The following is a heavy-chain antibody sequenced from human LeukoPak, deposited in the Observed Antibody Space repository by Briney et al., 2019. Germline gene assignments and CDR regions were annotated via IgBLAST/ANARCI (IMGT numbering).Heavy chain of an antibody. J-gene: IGHJ4*02. CDR3: ASKTYYYGSGSYYRY. CDR1: GGSFSGYY. D-gene: IGHD3-10*01. Sequence: PSETLSLTCAVCGGSFSGYYWSWIRQPPGKGLEWIGEINHSGSTNYNPSLKSRVTISVDTSKNQFSLKLSSVTAADTAVYYCASKTYYYGSGSYYRYWGQGTLVTVSS. V-gene: IGHV4-34*01. CDR2: INHSGST.